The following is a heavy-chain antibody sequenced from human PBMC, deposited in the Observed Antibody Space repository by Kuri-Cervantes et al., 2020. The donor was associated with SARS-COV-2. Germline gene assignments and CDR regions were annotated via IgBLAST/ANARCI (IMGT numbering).Heavy chain of an antibody. V-gene: IGHV3-23*01. D-gene: IGHD3-3*01. CDR1: GFTFSSYA. CDR2: ISGSGGST. CDR3: ASNFWSGYYSDY. J-gene: IGHJ4*02. Sequence: GESLKISCAASGFTFSSYAMSWVRQAPGKGPEWVSAISGSGGSTYYADSVKGRFTISRDNSKNTLYLQMNSLRAEDTAVYYCASNFWSGYYSDYWGQGTLVTVSS.